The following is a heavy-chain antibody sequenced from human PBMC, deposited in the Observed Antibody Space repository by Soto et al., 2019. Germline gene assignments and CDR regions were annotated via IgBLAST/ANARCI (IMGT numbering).Heavy chain of an antibody. D-gene: IGHD7-27*01. V-gene: IGHV4-31*03. J-gene: IGHJ3*02. CDR1: GGSISSGGYY. Sequence: PSETLSLTCTVSGGSISSGGYYWSWIRQHPWKGLEWIGYIYYSGSTYYNPSLKSRVTISVDTSKNQFSLKLSSVTAADTAVYYCARVGVQRSILGDAFDIWGQGXMVTV. CDR3: ARVGVQRSILGDAFDI. CDR2: IYYSGST.